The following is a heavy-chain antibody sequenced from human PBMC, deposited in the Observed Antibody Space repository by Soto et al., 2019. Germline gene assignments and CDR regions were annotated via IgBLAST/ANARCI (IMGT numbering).Heavy chain of an antibody. CDR1: GFRFSDHS. J-gene: IGHJ4*02. V-gene: IGHV3-48*02. CDR2: ISSNSDTT. D-gene: IGHD2-21*02. Sequence: LVESGGDLVYPGGSLRLSCVASGFRFSDHSMNWVRQAPGKGLQWISYISSNSDTTYYAESVKGRFTVSRDNAKNALFLQTNSLRDDDTATYYCARLPKGSLVTAWGQGARVTVSS. CDR3: ARLPKGSLVTA.